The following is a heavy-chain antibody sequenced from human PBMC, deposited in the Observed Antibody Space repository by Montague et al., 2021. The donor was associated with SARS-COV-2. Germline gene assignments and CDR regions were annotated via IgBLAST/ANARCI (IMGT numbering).Heavy chain of an antibody. CDR3: ARILVAAAGSPFDP. CDR1: GFSLSTSGMC. CDR2: IDWDDDK. J-gene: IGHJ5*02. Sequence: PALVKPTQTLTLTCTFSGFSLSTSGMCVSWIRQPPGKALERLARIDWDDDKYYSTSLKTRLTISKDTSKNQVVLTMTNMDPVDTATYYCARILVAAAGSPFDPWGQGTLVTVPS. D-gene: IGHD6-13*01. V-gene: IGHV2-70*11.